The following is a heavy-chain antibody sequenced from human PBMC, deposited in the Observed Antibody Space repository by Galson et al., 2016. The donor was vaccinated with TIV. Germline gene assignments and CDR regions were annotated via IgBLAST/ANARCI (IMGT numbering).Heavy chain of an antibody. CDR3: AKEGAFFAHGMDV. Sequence: LRLSCAASGFTVSDNYMNWVRQAPGKGLEWVSGITLNSGTIGYADSVKGRFTISRDNAKNFLYLQMNSLRTEDTALYYCAKEGAFFAHGMDVWGQGTTVTVSS. V-gene: IGHV3-9*01. CDR1: GFTVSDNY. J-gene: IGHJ6*02. CDR2: ITLNSGTI. D-gene: IGHD3-3*01.